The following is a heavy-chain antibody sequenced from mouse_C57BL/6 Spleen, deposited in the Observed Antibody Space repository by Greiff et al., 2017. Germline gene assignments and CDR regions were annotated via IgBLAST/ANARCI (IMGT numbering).Heavy chain of an antibody. CDR3: ASHYYGSRYYFDY. Sequence: EVQGVESGGGLVQPGGSLKLSCAASGFTFSDYYMYWVRQTPEKRLEWVAYISNGGGSTYYPDTVKGRFTISRDNAKNTLYLQMSRLKSEDTAMYYCASHYYGSRYYFDYWGQGTTLTVSS. V-gene: IGHV5-12*01. J-gene: IGHJ2*01. D-gene: IGHD1-1*01. CDR2: ISNGGGST. CDR1: GFTFSDYY.